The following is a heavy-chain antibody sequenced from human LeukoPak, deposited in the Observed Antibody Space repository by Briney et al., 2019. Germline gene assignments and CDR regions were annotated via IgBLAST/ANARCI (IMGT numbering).Heavy chain of an antibody. Sequence: ASVKVSCKASGYTFTGYYMHWVRHAPGQGLEWMGWINPNSGGTNYAQQSQGRVTMTRDTSTSTAYIELSRLRSDDTAADYCARGLGLVYATPPIRYWGQGTLVTVSS. CDR1: GYTFTGYY. CDR3: ARGLGLVYATPPIRY. V-gene: IGHV1-2*02. D-gene: IGHD2-8*01. J-gene: IGHJ4*02. CDR2: INPNSGGT.